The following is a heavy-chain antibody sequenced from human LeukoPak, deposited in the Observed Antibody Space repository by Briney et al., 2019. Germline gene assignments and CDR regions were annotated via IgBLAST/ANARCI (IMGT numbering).Heavy chain of an antibody. CDR3: ARADGYYDSSGYHYFDY. J-gene: IGHJ4*02. CDR1: GGSISSGGYY. CDR2: IYYSGST. D-gene: IGHD3-22*01. V-gene: IGHV4-30-4*01. Sequence: SETLSLTCTVSGGSISSGGYYWSWIRQPPGKGLEWIGYIYYSGSTYYNPSLKSRVTISVDTSKNQFSLKLSSVTAADTAVYYCARADGYYDSSGYHYFDYWGQGTLVTVSS.